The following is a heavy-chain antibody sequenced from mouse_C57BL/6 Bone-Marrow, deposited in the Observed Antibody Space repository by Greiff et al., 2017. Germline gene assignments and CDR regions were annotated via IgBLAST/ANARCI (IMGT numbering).Heavy chain of an antibody. J-gene: IGHJ3*01. CDR3: ARIESPSMMVTPFAY. V-gene: IGHV8-8*01. D-gene: IGHD2-3*01. Sequence: QVQLKESGPGILQPSQTLSLTCSFSGFSLSTFGMGVGWIRQPSGKGLEWLAHIWWDDAKYYNPALKSRRTISKDTSKNQVFLKIATVDTADTATYYCARIESPSMMVTPFAYWGQGTLVTVSA. CDR2: IWWDDAK. CDR1: GFSLSTFGMG.